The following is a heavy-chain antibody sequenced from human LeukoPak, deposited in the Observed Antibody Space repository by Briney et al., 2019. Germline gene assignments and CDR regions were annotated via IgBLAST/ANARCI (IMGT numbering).Heavy chain of an antibody. D-gene: IGHD5-18*01. Sequence: PGGSLRLSWAASGFTFSSYAMSWVRQAPGKGLEWVSAISGSGGSTYYADSVKGRFTISRDNSKNTLYLQMNSLRAEDTAVYYCAKVFRGYSYGLFDYWGQGTLVTVSS. J-gene: IGHJ4*02. CDR1: GFTFSSYA. V-gene: IGHV3-23*01. CDR2: ISGSGGST. CDR3: AKVFRGYSYGLFDY.